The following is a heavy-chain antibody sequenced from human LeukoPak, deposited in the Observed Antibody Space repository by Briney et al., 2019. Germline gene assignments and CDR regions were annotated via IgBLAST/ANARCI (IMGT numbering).Heavy chain of an antibody. D-gene: IGHD1-26*01. V-gene: IGHV3-23*01. CDR3: AKYSGSHYYYYMDV. CDR2: ISSSGSTI. J-gene: IGHJ6*03. Sequence: EPGGALRLSCGASGFTLRRYGMSWVRQAPGKGLEWVSYISSSGSTIYYADSVKGRFTISRDNSKNTLYLQMNSLRAEDTAVYYCAKYSGSHYYYYMDVWGKGTTVTISS. CDR1: GFTLRRYG.